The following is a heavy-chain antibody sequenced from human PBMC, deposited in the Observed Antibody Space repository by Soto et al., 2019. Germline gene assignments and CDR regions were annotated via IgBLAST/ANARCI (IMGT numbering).Heavy chain of an antibody. Sequence: EVQLVESGGGVVRPGGSLRLDCAASGFTFDDYGMSWVRQAPGKGLEWVSGINWNGGSTGYADSVKGRFTISRDNAKNSLYMKMNSLRAEDTALYHCARDRATVTLVEYYFDYWGQGTLVTVSS. J-gene: IGHJ4*02. CDR2: INWNGGST. CDR1: GFTFDDYG. CDR3: ARDRATVTLVEYYFDY. D-gene: IGHD4-4*01. V-gene: IGHV3-20*01.